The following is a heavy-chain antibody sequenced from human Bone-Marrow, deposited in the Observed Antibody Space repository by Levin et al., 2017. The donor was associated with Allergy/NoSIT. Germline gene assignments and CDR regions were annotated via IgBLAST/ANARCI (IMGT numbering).Heavy chain of an antibody. J-gene: IGHJ6*02. CDR1: GFTFSSYG. Sequence: GGSLRLSCAASGFTFSSYGMHWVRQAPGKGLEWVAVIWYDGSNKYYADSVKGRFTISRDNSKNTLYLQMNSLRAEDTAVYYCARDEFFLLYCSSTSCYTDYYYGMDVWGQGTTVTVSS. D-gene: IGHD2-2*02. CDR3: ARDEFFLLYCSSTSCYTDYYYGMDV. V-gene: IGHV3-33*01. CDR2: IWYDGSNK.